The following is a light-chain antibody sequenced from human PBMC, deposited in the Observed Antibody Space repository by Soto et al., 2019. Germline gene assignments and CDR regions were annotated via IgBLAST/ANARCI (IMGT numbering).Light chain of an antibody. V-gene: IGLV2-8*01. CDR2: EVS. CDR1: SSDVGGYNY. J-gene: IGLJ1*01. Sequence: QSALTQPPSASGSPGQSVTISCTGTSSDVGGYNYVSWYQQHPGKAPKLMIYEVSKRPSGVPDRFSGSKSGNTASLTVSGLQADDEADYSCSSYGGSNTFGVFGTGTKVTV. CDR3: SSYGGSNTFGV.